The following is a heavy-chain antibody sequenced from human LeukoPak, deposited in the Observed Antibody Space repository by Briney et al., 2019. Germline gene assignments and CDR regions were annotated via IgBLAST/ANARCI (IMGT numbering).Heavy chain of an antibody. V-gene: IGHV4-34*01. CDR2: INHSGST. Sequence: SETLSLTCAVSGGSFTDYYWSWIRRPPGKGLEWIGEINHSGSTNYNPYLKSRVTISVDTSKNQFSLKLSSVTSADPAVFYCSDLTGKTDYYYYLSDGWGKGTTVTVSS. D-gene: IGHD1-20*01. J-gene: IGHJ6*03. CDR3: SDLTGKTDYYYYLSDG. CDR1: GGSFTDYY.